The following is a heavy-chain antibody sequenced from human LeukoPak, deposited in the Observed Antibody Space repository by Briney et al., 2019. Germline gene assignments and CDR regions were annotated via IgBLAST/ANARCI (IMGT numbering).Heavy chain of an antibody. V-gene: IGHV4-59*01. J-gene: IGHJ4*02. CDR3: ARLFHPALSGNYPFDY. CDR1: GGSINSYY. Sequence: PSETLSLTCTVSGGSINSYYWSWIRQPPGKGLEWIAYIYYSGSTSYNPSLKSRVTISVDTSKNQFSLKLNPVTAADTAMYYCARLFHPALSGNYPFDYWGQGTLVTVSS. D-gene: IGHD1-26*01. CDR2: IYYSGST.